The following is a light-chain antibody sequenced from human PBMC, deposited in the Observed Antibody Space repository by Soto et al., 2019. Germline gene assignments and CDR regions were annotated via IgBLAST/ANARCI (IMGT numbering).Light chain of an antibody. CDR1: SGSIASNS. J-gene: IGLJ2*01. Sequence: NFMLTQPHSVSESPGKTVTISCTRSSGSIASNSVQWFQQRPGSAPTTMIYDNNQRPSGVPDRFSGSTDGSSNSASLTISGLQTEDEADYYCQSYDSSTVVFGGGTKVTVL. CDR3: QSYDSSTVV. V-gene: IGLV6-57*04. CDR2: DNN.